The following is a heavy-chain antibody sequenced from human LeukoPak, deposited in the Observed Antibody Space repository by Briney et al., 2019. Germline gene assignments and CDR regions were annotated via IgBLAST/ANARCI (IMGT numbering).Heavy chain of an antibody. J-gene: IGHJ6*04. CDR2: ISAYNGLT. D-gene: IGHD6-13*01. Sequence: ASVKVSCKSSGYTFTSYGIIWVRQAPGQGLEWMGWISAYNGLTHYAQKLQGRVTMTTDTSTSTAYMELRSLRSDDAAVYYCASGSHIAAAGSQMDIWGKGTTVTVSS. CDR3: ASGSHIAAAGSQMDI. CDR1: GYTFTSYG. V-gene: IGHV1-18*01.